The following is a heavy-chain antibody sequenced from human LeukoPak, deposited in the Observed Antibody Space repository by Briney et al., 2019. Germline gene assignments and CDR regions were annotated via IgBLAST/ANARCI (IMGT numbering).Heavy chain of an antibody. Sequence: PSETLSLTCAVYGGSFSGYYWSWIRQPPGKGLEWIGEINHSGSTNYNPSLKSRVTISVDTSKNQFSLKLSSVTAADTAVYYCARGADSGWFGCWGQGTLVTVSS. J-gene: IGHJ5*01. V-gene: IGHV4-34*01. CDR2: INHSGST. CDR1: GGSFSGYY. CDR3: ARGADSGWFGC. D-gene: IGHD6-19*01.